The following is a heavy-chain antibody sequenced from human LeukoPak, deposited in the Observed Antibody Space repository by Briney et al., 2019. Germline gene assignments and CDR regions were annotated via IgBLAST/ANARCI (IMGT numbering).Heavy chain of an antibody. Sequence: GRSLRLSCAASGFTFSSYGMHWVRQAPGKGLEWVAVIWYDGSNKYYADSVKGRFTISRDNSKNTLYLQMNSLRAEDTAVYYCAKGGSSGWYPFYWGQGTLVTVSS. D-gene: IGHD6-19*01. J-gene: IGHJ4*02. V-gene: IGHV3-33*06. CDR3: AKGGSSGWYPFY. CDR1: GFTFSSYG. CDR2: IWYDGSNK.